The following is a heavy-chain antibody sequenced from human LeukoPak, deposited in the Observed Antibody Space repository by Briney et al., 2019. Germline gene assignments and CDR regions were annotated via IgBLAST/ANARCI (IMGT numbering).Heavy chain of an antibody. D-gene: IGHD3-3*01. CDR1: GGSFSGYY. CDR3: AREDGFLEWSYAFDI. J-gene: IGHJ3*02. V-gene: IGHV4-34*01. CDR2: INHSGST. Sequence: SETLSLTCAVYGGSFSGYYWSWIRQPPGKGLEWIGEINHSGSTNYNPSLKSRVTISVDTSKNQFSLKLSSVTAADTAVYYCAREDGFLEWSYAFDIWGQGTMVTVSS.